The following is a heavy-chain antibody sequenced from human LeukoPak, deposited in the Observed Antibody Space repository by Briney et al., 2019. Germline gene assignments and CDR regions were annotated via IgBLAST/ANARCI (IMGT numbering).Heavy chain of an antibody. CDR2: LYSGGGT. CDR1: GFTVCTNF. CDR3: ARVSANDYGDSRHLDY. J-gene: IGHJ4*02. D-gene: IGHD4-17*01. Sequence: GGSLRLSCAASGFTVCTNFMSWVRQAPGKGLEWVSVLYSGGGTYYRDSVKGRFNISRDNSKNTLYLQMNSLRAEDTAVYYCARVSANDYGDSRHLDYWGQGTLVTVSS. V-gene: IGHV3-53*01.